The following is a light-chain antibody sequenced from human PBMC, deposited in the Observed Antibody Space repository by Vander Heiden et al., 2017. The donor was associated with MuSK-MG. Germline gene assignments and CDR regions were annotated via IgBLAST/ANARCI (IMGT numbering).Light chain of an antibody. CDR2: GNS. V-gene: IGLV1-40*01. CDR3: QSYDSSLSGSVV. J-gene: IGLJ2*01. CDR1: SSNTGAGYD. Sequence: QSVLTQPPSVSGPPGQRVTISCTGSSSNTGAGYDVHWYQQLPGTAPKLLIYGNSNRPSGVPDRFSGSKSGTSASLAITGLQAEDEADYYCQSYDSSLSGSVVFGGGTKLTVL.